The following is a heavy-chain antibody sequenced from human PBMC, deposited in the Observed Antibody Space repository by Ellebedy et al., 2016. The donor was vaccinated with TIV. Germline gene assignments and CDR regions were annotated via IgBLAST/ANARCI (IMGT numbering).Heavy chain of an antibody. V-gene: IGHV3-23*01. CDR1: GFTFSSYA. Sequence: GGSLRLXXAASGFTFSSYAMTWVRQAPGKGLEWVSSISGGAGRTHYTDSVRGRFTISRDDSKSTLYLQLNSLRADDTAVYFGAKDSSDSNYVEALEIWGQGTMVAVSS. J-gene: IGHJ3*02. CDR3: AKDSSDSNYVEALEI. D-gene: IGHD4-11*01. CDR2: ISGGAGRT.